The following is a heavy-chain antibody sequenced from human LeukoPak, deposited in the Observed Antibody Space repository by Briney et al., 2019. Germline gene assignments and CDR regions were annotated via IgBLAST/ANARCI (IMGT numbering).Heavy chain of an antibody. CDR3: ARDPGIAAAVFYFDY. V-gene: IGHV3-23*01. Sequence: GGSLRLSCAASGFTFSSYAMSWVRQAPGKGLEWVSAISGSGGSTYYADSVKGRFTISRDNSKNTLYLQMNSLRAEDTAVYYCARDPGIAAAVFYFDYWGQGTLVTVSS. J-gene: IGHJ4*02. D-gene: IGHD6-13*01. CDR2: ISGSGGST. CDR1: GFTFSSYA.